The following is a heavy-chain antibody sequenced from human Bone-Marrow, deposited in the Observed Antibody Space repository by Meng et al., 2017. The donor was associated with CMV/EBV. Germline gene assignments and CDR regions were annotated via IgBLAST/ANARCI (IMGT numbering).Heavy chain of an antibody. V-gene: IGHV1-24*01. CDR1: GYTLTELS. CDR2: FDPEDGET. D-gene: IGHD3-3*01. Sequence: ASVKVSCKVSGYTLTELSMHWVRQAPGKGLEWMGGFDPEDGETIYAQKFQGRVTMTEDTSTDTAYMELSSLRSEDTAVYYCARGVGGRNGQVGWLPSHPGYGMDVCGQGTTVTVSS. CDR3: ARGVGGRNGQVGWLPSHPGYGMDV. J-gene: IGHJ6*02.